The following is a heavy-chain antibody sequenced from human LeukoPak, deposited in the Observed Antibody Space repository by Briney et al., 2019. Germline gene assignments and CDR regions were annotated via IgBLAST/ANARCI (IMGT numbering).Heavy chain of an antibody. CDR3: AGEIVGTNY. J-gene: IGHJ4*02. CDR1: GYTFTSYY. Sequence: ASVKVSCKASGYTFTSYYMHWVRQAPGQGLEWMGIINPSGGSTSYAQKFQGRVTVTRDTSTSTVYTELSSLRSEDTAVYYCAGEIVGTNYWGQGTLVTVSS. CDR2: INPSGGST. V-gene: IGHV1-46*03. D-gene: IGHD1-26*01.